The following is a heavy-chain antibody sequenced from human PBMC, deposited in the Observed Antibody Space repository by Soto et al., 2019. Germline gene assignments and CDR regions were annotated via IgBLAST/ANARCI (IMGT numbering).Heavy chain of an antibody. V-gene: IGHV1-69*13. D-gene: IGHD3-22*01. CDR3: AGEGDLVVITD. CDR2: IIPIFGTA. Sequence: SVKVSCKASGCTFSSYAISWVRQAPGRGLEWVGGIIPIFGTANYAQKFQGRVTITADESTSPAYMELSSLRAEDTAVYYCAGEGDLVVITDWGQGTLVTVS. J-gene: IGHJ4*02. CDR1: GCTFSSYA.